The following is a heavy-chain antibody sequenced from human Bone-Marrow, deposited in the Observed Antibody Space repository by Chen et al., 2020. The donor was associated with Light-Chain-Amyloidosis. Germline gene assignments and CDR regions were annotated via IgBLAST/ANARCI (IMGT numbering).Heavy chain of an antibody. J-gene: IGHJ4*02. CDR3: ARRRDGYNFDY. Sequence: HLEQSGPAGNKPAESLKISSKGTGYTFPNYWIGWVRQMPGKGLEWMGVIYPDDSDARYSPSFEGQVTISADKSITTAYLQWRSLKASDTAMYYWARRRDGYNFDYWGQGTLVTVSS. CDR1: GYTFPNYW. CDR2: IYPDDSDA. D-gene: IGHD5-12*01. V-gene: IGHV5-51*01.